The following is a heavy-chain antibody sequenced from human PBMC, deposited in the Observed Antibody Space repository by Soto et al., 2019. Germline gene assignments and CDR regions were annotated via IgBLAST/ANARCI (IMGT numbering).Heavy chain of an antibody. Sequence: GGSLRLSCAASGFTFSSYAMSWVRQAPGKGLEWVSAISGSGGSTYYADSVKGRFTISRDNSKNTLYPQMNSLRAEDTAVYYCSKTGLVGYSSSWDFDYWGQGTLVTVSS. CDR3: SKTGLVGYSSSWDFDY. V-gene: IGHV3-23*01. J-gene: IGHJ4*02. CDR2: ISGSGGST. D-gene: IGHD6-13*01. CDR1: GFTFSSYA.